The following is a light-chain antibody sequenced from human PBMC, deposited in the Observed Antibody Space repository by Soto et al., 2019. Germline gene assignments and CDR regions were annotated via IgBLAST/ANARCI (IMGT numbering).Light chain of an antibody. CDR2: WAS. CDR1: QSVLYSSNNKNY. J-gene: IGKJ4*01. CDR3: QQYYSTPHLT. V-gene: IGKV4-1*01. Sequence: DIVMTQSPDSLAVSLGERATINCKSSQSVLYSSNNKNYLAWYQQKPGQPPKLLIYWASTRESGVPDRFSASGSGTDFTLTISCLQAEDVAAYYCQQYYSTPHLTFGGGTKVEIK.